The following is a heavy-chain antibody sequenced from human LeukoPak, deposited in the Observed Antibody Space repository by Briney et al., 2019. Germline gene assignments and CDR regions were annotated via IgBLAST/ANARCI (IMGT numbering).Heavy chain of an antibody. CDR3: AREYCSSSNCNPPDY. CDR1: GGSISSGACY. J-gene: IGHJ4*02. V-gene: IGHV4-31*03. D-gene: IGHD2-2*01. CDR2: IHYSGNT. Sequence: SETLSLTCTVSGGSISSGACYWSWIRQHPGKGLEWIGYIHYSGNTYYNPTLKSRVTISVDTSKSQFSLKLNSVTAADTAVYYCAREYCSSSNCNPPDYWGQGTLVIVSS.